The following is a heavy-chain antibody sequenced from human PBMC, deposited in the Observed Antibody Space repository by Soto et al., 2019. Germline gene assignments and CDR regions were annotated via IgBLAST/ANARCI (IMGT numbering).Heavy chain of an antibody. D-gene: IGHD2-8*01. CDR3: VRQRTSVLTQAYFDY. Sequence: ETLSVSCTGSGGCVSNSNYSWGWIRQSPGKGLEWIGSVYYRGRSYSKSSVKSRVTISVDTSKNQFSLNLNSVTASDTAVYYCVRQRTSVLTQAYFDYWGPGALVTVSS. CDR1: GGCVSNSNYS. V-gene: IGHV4-39*01. J-gene: IGHJ4*02. CDR2: VYYRGRS.